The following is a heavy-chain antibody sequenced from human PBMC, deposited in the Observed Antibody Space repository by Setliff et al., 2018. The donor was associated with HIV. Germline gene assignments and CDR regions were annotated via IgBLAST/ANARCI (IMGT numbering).Heavy chain of an antibody. V-gene: IGHV5-51*01. CDR2: INPGDSDT. CDR1: GYSFTTYW. CDR3: ARSSARYYNILTGWLNADDY. D-gene: IGHD3-9*01. J-gene: IGHJ4*02. Sequence: GESLKISCKTSGYSFTTYWIGWVRQMPGKGLEWMGIINPGDSDTRYSPSFQGQVNISADKSISTAYLQWSSLKASDTAMYYCARSSARYYNILTGWLNADDYWGQGTLVTVSS.